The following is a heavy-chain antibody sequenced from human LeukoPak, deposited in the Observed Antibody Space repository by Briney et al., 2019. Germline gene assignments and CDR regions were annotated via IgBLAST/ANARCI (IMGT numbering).Heavy chain of an antibody. CDR2: ISYDGSNK. CDR1: GLTFSSYA. CDR3: ASPDY. Sequence: GGSLRLSCAASGLTFSSYAMHWVRQAPGKGLEWVAVISYDGSNKYYADSVKGRFTISRDKSKNTLYLQMNSLRAEDTAVYYCASPDYWGQGTLVTVSS. V-gene: IGHV3-30-3*01. J-gene: IGHJ4*02.